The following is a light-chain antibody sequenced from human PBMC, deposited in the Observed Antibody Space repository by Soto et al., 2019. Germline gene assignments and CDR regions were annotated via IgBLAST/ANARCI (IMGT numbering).Light chain of an antibody. V-gene: IGKV3-20*01. CDR2: RAS. J-gene: IGKJ4*01. Sequence: EIVLTQSPATLSLSPGARSTLSCRASQSVSSSYVAWYQQKPGQAHKVLIYRASIRATGIPDRFTGSGSGTDFTLTISRLEPEDFAVYYCQQYGSSPLTFGGGTKVDIK. CDR3: QQYGSSPLT. CDR1: QSVSSSY.